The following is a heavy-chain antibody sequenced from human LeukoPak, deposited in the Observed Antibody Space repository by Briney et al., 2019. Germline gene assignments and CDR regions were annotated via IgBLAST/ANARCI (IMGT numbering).Heavy chain of an antibody. Sequence: GASLQISCKGSGYTFTSYWIIWVRQMPGKGLEWMGKIDPSDSYTKYSPSFQGQVIVSADKSISTAYLQWSSLKASDTAMYFCARASAASWYYFDYWGQGTLVTVSS. D-gene: IGHD6-13*01. CDR1: GYTFTSYW. V-gene: IGHV5-10-1*01. CDR2: IDPSDSYT. J-gene: IGHJ4*02. CDR3: ARASAASWYYFDY.